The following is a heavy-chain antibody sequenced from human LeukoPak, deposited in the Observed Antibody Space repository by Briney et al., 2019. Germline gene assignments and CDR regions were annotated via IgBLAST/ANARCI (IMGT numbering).Heavy chain of an antibody. CDR1: GGSFSGYY. CDR3: ARARYSSSWEYYFDY. J-gene: IGHJ4*02. D-gene: IGHD6-13*01. CDR2: INHSGST. V-gene: IGHV4-34*01. Sequence: SETLSLTCAVYGGSFSGYYWSWIRQPPGKGLEWIGEINHSGSTNYNPSLKSRVTISVDTSKNQFSLKLSSVTAADTAVYYCARARYSSSWEYYFDYWGQGTLVTVSS.